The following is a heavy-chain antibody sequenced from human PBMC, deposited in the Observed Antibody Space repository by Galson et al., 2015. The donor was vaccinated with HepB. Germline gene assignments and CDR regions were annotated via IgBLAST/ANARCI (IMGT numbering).Heavy chain of an antibody. Sequence: SVKVSCKASGYTFTNHYMHWVRQAPGLGLEYMGVINPSGGSTNYAQKFRGRVTMTRDTSTSTIYMELSSLRSDDTAVYYCARLGIEVANIDHWGQGTLVTVSS. V-gene: IGHV1-46*01. D-gene: IGHD6-19*01. CDR1: GYTFTNHY. J-gene: IGHJ4*02. CDR3: ARLGIEVANIDH. CDR2: INPSGGST.